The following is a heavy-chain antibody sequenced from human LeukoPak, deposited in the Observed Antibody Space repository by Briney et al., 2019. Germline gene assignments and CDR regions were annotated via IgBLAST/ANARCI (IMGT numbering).Heavy chain of an antibody. Sequence: GGSLRLSCAASGFTFSSYSMNWVRQAPGKGLEWVSSISSSSSYIYYADSVKGRFTISRDNAKNSLYLQMNSLRAEDTAVYYCAKDFGYCSSTSCRTGLNAFDIWGQGTMVTVSS. CDR3: AKDFGYCSSTSCRTGLNAFDI. V-gene: IGHV3-21*01. J-gene: IGHJ3*02. D-gene: IGHD2-2*03. CDR1: GFTFSSYS. CDR2: ISSSSSYI.